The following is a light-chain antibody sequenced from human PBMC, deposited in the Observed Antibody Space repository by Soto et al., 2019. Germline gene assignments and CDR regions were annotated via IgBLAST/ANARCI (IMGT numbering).Light chain of an antibody. Sequence: QCALTQPPSASGSPGQSVTISWTGTSSDVGGYNYVSWYQQHPGKAPKLVIYEVSKRPSGVPDRFSGSKSGNTASLTVSGLQAEDEADYYCSSYAGSNNLVFGGGTKLTVL. CDR2: EVS. V-gene: IGLV2-8*01. CDR1: SSDVGGYNY. J-gene: IGLJ2*01. CDR3: SSYAGSNNLV.